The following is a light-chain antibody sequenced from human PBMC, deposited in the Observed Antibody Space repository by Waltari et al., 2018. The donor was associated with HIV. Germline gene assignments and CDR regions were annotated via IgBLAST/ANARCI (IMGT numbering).Light chain of an antibody. CDR3: QVWDSDSDHV. V-gene: IGLV3-21*01. Sequence: SYVLTQPPSVSVAPGATPTIASAGNNIGRKHLHWYQQRPGQAPLLVIYYDNERHSGLPERFSGSNSGTTATLTIRRVEVADEADYYCQVWDSDSDHVFGPGTEVTVL. CDR2: YDN. CDR1: NIGRKH. J-gene: IGLJ1*01.